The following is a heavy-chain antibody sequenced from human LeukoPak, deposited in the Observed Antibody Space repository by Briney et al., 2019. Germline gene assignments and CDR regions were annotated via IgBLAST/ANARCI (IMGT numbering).Heavy chain of an antibody. J-gene: IGHJ4*02. V-gene: IGHV4-31*03. CDR1: GGSISSGGYY. CDR3: ARVGELLEYYFDY. CDR2: IYYSGST. Sequence: PSETLSLTCTVSGGSISSGGYYWSWIRQHPGKGLEWIGYIYYSGSTYYNPSLKSRVTISVDTSKNQFSLKLSSVTAADTAVYYCARVGELLEYYFDYWGQGTLVTVSS. D-gene: IGHD3-10*01.